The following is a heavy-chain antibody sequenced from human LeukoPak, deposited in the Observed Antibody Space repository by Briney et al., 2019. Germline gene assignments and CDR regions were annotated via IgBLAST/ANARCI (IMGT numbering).Heavy chain of an antibody. J-gene: IGHJ3*02. D-gene: IGHD1-26*01. CDR3: ARDSPYVVGATPHDALDI. CDR1: GFTFSSYE. Sequence: GGSLRLSCAASGFTFSSYEMNWVRQAPGKGLEWVSYISSSGSTIYYADSVKGRFTIPRDNAKNSLYLQMNSLRAEDTAVYYCARDSPYVVGATPHDALDIWGQGTMVTVSS. CDR2: ISSSGSTI. V-gene: IGHV3-48*03.